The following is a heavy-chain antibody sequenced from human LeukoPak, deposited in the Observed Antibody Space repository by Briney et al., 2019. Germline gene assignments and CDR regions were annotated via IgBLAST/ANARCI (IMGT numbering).Heavy chain of an antibody. J-gene: IGHJ3*02. CDR1: GGTFSSYA. CDR2: IIPIFGTA. V-gene: IGHV1-69*13. Sequence: VQVSCKASGGTFSSYAISWVRQAPGQGLEWMGGIIPIFGTANYAQKFQGRVTITADKSTSTAYLELSSLKAEDTAVYYCARVRDGYNDAYDIWGQGTVVTVSS. CDR3: ARVRDGYNDAYDI. D-gene: IGHD5-24*01.